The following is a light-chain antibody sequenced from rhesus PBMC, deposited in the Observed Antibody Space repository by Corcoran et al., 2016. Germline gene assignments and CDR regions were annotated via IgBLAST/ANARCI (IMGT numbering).Light chain of an antibody. V-gene: IGKV1-25*01. Sequence: DIQMTQSPSSLSTSVGDRVTITCRASQGITNDLAWYQQKPGETPKLLIHEASTLHSGIPSRFSGRGSGTDFTLTISSLQPDDFATYYCQHYNRTPYTFGGGTKVELK. CDR1: QGITND. CDR2: EAS. J-gene: IGKJ4*01. CDR3: QHYNRTPYT.